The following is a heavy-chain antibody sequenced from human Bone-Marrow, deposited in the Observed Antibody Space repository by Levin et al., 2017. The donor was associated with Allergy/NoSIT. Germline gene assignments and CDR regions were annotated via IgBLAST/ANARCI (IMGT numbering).Heavy chain of an antibody. D-gene: IGHD6-19*01. V-gene: IGHV1-24*01. CDR2: FDPEDGET. J-gene: IGHJ4*02. Sequence: ASVKVSCKISGYSLTELSVHWVRQTPGKGFEWMGGFDPEDGETVYAQSFQGRVTMTEDTSRDTAYMELRSLRSDDTAVYYCAKFSSGWYGDFWGQGTQVTVAA. CDR1: GYSLTELS. CDR3: AKFSSGWYGDF.